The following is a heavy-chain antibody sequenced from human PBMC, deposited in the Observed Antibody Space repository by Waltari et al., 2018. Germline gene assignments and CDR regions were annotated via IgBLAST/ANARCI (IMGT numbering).Heavy chain of an antibody. CDR2: TKGGGNT. CDR3: AKDRSPTLRPANAFDI. CDR1: GFIVSNNY. V-gene: IGHV3-53*01. Sequence: EVQLVESGGGLIQPGGSLRLSCAASGFIVSNNYMSWVRQAPGKGLELVSVTKGGGNTFYSDSVKGRFTISTDDSSNTLSLQMNSLRVEDTAVYYCAKDRSPTLRPANAFDIWGQGTMVTVSS. D-gene: IGHD3-16*01. J-gene: IGHJ3*02.